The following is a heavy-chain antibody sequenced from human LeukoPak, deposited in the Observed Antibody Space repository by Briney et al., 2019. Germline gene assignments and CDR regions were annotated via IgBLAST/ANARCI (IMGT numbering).Heavy chain of an antibody. CDR2: ISSSSSYI. V-gene: IGHV3-21*04. D-gene: IGHD1-26*01. CDR3: AKDRTVGASYWYFDL. Sequence: GGSLRLSCAASGFTFSSYSMNWVRQAPGKGLEWVSSISSSSSYIYYADSVKGRFTISRDNAKNSLYLQMNSLRAEDTAIYYCAKDRTVGASYWYFDLWGRGTLVTVSS. CDR1: GFTFSSYS. J-gene: IGHJ2*01.